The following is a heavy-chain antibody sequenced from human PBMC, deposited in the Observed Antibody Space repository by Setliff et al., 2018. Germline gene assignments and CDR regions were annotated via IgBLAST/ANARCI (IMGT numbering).Heavy chain of an antibody. J-gene: IGHJ4*02. CDR2: ISPHTGKT. CDR3: ARINFYESSGYYYAPDF. Sequence: GASVKVSCKTSGYTFSDYIINWVRQAPGQGLEWVGWISPHTGKTYSAQKLQGRVTMAIDTSTSTAYMELRSLRSDDTAVYYCARINFYESSGYYYAPDFWGQGTLVTVSS. V-gene: IGHV1-18*01. CDR1: GYTFSDYI. D-gene: IGHD3-22*01.